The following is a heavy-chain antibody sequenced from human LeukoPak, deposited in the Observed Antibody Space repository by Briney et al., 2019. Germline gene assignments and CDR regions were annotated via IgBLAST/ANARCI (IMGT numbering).Heavy chain of an antibody. Sequence: PSETLSLTCAVYGGSFSGYYWSWIRQPPGKGLEWIGEINHSGSTNYNPSLKSRVTISVDTSKNQFSLKLSSVTAADTAVYYCARGREMATRGTSYYFDYWGQGTLDTVSS. CDR2: INHSGST. J-gene: IGHJ4*02. CDR3: ARGREMATRGTSYYFDY. D-gene: IGHD5-24*01. V-gene: IGHV4-34*01. CDR1: GGSFSGYY.